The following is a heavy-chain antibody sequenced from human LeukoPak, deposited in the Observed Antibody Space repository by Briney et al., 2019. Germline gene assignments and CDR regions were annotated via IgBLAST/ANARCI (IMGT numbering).Heavy chain of an antibody. J-gene: IGHJ4*02. Sequence: PGGSLRLSYAASGFTFSSYAMNWVRQAPGKGLEWVSAISGSGDSTYYADSVKGRFTISRDNSKSTLYLQISSLRAEDTAVYYCAKDDWGSGKYYFDYWGQGTLVTVSS. CDR3: AKDDWGSGKYYFDY. CDR1: GFTFSSYA. V-gene: IGHV3-23*01. D-gene: IGHD7-27*01. CDR2: ISGSGDST.